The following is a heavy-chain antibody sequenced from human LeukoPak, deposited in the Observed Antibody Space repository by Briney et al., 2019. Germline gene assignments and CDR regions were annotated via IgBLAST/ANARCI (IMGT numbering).Heavy chain of an antibody. CDR3: VRELGYYYDSSGLDY. J-gene: IGHJ4*02. Sequence: SETLSLTCTVSGGSISSSSYYWGWIRQPPGKGLEWIGSIYYSGSTYYNPSLKSRVTISVDTSKNQFSLKLSSVTAADTAVYYCVRELGYYYDSSGLDYWGQGTLVTVSS. CDR1: GGSISSSSYY. CDR2: IYYSGST. V-gene: IGHV4-39*07. D-gene: IGHD3-22*01.